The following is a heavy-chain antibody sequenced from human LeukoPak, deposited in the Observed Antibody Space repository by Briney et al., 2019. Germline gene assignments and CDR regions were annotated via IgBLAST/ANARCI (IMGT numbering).Heavy chain of an antibody. Sequence: SETLSLTCAVYGGSFSGYYWSWIRQPPGKGLEWIGEINHSGSTNYNPSLKSRVTISVDTSKNQFSLKLSSVTAADTAVYYCARSRSSSMLAGFDYWGQGTLVTVSS. CDR1: GGSFSGYY. CDR2: INHSGST. J-gene: IGHJ4*02. D-gene: IGHD6-6*01. V-gene: IGHV4-34*01. CDR3: ARSRSSSMLAGFDY.